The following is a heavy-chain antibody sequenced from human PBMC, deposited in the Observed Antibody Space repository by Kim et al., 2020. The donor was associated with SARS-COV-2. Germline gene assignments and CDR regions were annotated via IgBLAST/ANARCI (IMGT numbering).Heavy chain of an antibody. Sequence: NRSGDGTNYAPKFQGRVTRTGDTSTNTVYMELSSMRSDDTAVYYCAKEGGHWGQGTLVTVSS. CDR3: AKEGGH. D-gene: IGHD3-16*01. V-gene: IGHV1-46*01. J-gene: IGHJ4*02. CDR2: NRSGDGT.